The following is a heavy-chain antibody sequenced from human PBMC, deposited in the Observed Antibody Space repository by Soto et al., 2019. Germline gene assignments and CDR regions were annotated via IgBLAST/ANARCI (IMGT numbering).Heavy chain of an antibody. J-gene: IGHJ5*02. CDR2: IYYSGST. CDR1: GGSVSSGSYY. V-gene: IGHV4-61*01. Sequence: SETLSLTCTVSGGSVSSGSYYWSWIRQPPGKGLEWIGYIYYSGSTNYNPSLKSRVTISVDTSKNQFSLKLSSVTAADTAVYYCARGDITVDPWGQGTLVTVSS. CDR3: ARGDITVDP. D-gene: IGHD3-3*01.